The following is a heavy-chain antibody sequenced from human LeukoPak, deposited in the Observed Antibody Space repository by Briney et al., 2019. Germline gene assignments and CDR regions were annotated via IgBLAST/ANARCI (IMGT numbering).Heavy chain of an antibody. CDR1: GFIVSTNY. J-gene: IGHJ4*02. D-gene: IGHD4-11*01. CDR2: IFRGDGT. V-gene: IGHV3-66*01. Sequence: GGSLRLSYVASGFIVSTNYMSWVRQAPGKGLEWVSVIFRGDGTYHADSVKGRFTISRDSSKNTVYLQINSLTAEDTAVYYCVKEVPGTTIYHWGQGTLVTVSS. CDR3: VKEVPGTTIYH.